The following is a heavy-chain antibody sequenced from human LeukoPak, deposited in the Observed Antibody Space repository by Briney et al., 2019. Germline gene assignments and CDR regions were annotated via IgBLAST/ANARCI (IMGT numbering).Heavy chain of an antibody. J-gene: IGHJ5*02. CDR2: MNIDGSST. CDR3: ARAGGGDSRMAFDP. V-gene: IGHV3-74*01. CDR1: GFTFSNYW. D-gene: IGHD6-13*01. Sequence: GGSLRLSCADSGFTFSNYWMYWFRQAPGEGLVWVSRMNIDGSSTSYADSVKGRFTMSRDNAKNTLYLQMNSLRVEDTAVYYCARAGGGDSRMAFDPWGQGTLVTVSS.